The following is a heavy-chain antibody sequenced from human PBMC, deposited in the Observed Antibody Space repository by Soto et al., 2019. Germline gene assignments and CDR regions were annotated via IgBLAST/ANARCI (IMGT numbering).Heavy chain of an antibody. CDR1: GYTFTSYA. J-gene: IGHJ4*02. CDR3: ARDRSRVDY. Sequence: QVQLVQSGAEVKKPGASVKVSCKASGYTFTSYAMHWVRQAPGQRLEWMGWINAGNGNTKYSQNSQGRVTMTRDTSASTAYMELSSLRSEDTAVYYCARDRSRVDYWGQGTLVTVSS. CDR2: INAGNGNT. V-gene: IGHV1-3*01.